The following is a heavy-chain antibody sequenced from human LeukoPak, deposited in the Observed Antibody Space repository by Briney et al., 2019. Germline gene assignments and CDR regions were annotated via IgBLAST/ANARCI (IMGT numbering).Heavy chain of an antibody. Sequence: GGSLRLSCAASGFTFSSYSMNWVRQAPGKGLEWVSSISSSSSYIYYADSVKGRFTISRDNSKNTLYLQMNSLRAEDTAVYYCAKDFSGSPDYWGQGTLVTVSS. CDR3: AKDFSGSPDY. V-gene: IGHV3-21*04. CDR2: ISSSSSYI. CDR1: GFTFSSYS. D-gene: IGHD1-26*01. J-gene: IGHJ4*02.